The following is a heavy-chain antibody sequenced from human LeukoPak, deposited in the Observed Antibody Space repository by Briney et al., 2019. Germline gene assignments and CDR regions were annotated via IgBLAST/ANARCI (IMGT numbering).Heavy chain of an antibody. D-gene: IGHD6-6*01. CDR1: GYTFTDHE. CDR3: ARENSFPSSSSSYYYYMDV. CDR2: IHPNSGGT. Sequence: ASVKVSCKTSGYTFTDHEIYWVRQAPGQGLEWMGWIHPNSGGTNYAQNFQGRVTMTRDTSISTAYMELSRLRSDDTAVYYCARENSFPSSSSSYYYYMDVWGKGTTVTVSS. V-gene: IGHV1-2*02. J-gene: IGHJ6*03.